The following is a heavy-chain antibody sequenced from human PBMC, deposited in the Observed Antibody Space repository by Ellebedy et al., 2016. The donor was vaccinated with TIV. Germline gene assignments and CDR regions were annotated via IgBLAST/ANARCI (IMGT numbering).Heavy chain of an antibody. CDR3: ARDLLEANVDTAMVPDY. J-gene: IGHJ4*02. D-gene: IGHD5-18*01. CDR2: VLGSGTT. CDR1: GFTFRTYT. V-gene: IGHV3-23*01. Sequence: GESLKISCAASGFTFRTYTMNWVRQAPGKGLEWVSAVLGSGTTFYADSVKGRFTISRDNSKSTLFLQMNSLRAEDTAVYYCARDLLEANVDTAMVPDYWGQGTLVTVSS.